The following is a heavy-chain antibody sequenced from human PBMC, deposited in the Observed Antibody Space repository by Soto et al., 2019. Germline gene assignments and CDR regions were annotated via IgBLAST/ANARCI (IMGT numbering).Heavy chain of an antibody. Sequence: QVQLQESGPGLVKPSQTLSLTCTVSGGSISSGGSYWSWIRQHPGKGLEWIGYIYYSGSTYYNPSLKSRVTISVDTSKNQFSLKLSSVTAADTAVYYCARVRLDYDYIWGSYRPNWFDPWGQGTLVTVSS. V-gene: IGHV4-31*03. J-gene: IGHJ5*02. CDR2: IYYSGST. CDR3: ARVRLDYDYIWGSYRPNWFDP. CDR1: GGSISSGGSY. D-gene: IGHD3-16*02.